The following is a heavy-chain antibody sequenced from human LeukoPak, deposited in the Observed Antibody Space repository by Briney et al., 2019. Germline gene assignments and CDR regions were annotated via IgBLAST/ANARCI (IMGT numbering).Heavy chain of an antibody. V-gene: IGHV1-2*06. CDR3: ARVWSGYYSDY. Sequence: ASVKVSCKASGYTFTGYYMHWVRQAPGQGLEWMGRINPNSGGTNYAQKFQGRVTMTRDTSISTAYMELSSLRSEDTAVYYCARVWSGYYSDYWGQGTLVTVSS. CDR2: INPNSGGT. J-gene: IGHJ4*02. D-gene: IGHD3-3*01. CDR1: GYTFTGYY.